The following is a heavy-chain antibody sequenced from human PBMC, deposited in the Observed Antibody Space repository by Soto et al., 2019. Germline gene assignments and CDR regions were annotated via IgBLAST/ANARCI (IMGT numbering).Heavy chain of an antibody. CDR1: CFSISSSNW. V-gene: IGHV4-4*02. CDR2: IYHSGST. CDR3: ARDHQDIVLVPAPAPYYYYGMDV. D-gene: IGHD2-2*01. J-gene: IGHJ6*02. Sequence: SETLSLSCAVSCFSISSSNWWSLVRQPPGKGLEWIGEIYHSGSTNYNPSLKSRVTISVDKSKNQFPLKLSSVTAADTAVYYCARDHQDIVLVPAPAPYYYYGMDVWGQGTTVT.